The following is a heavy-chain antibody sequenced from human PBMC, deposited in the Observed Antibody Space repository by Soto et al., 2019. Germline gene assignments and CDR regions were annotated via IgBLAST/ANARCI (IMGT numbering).Heavy chain of an antibody. CDR2: IYYSGRS. J-gene: IGHJ6*02. Sequence: PSQTLTLTCTFYVGNIISAGYYWGWNRRHPGEGLERIRYIYYSGRSYYHPSLKSRVTISVDTSKNQFSLKLSSVTAADTAVYYCARGTLQEYCSGGSCQYYYYGMDVWGQGTTVTVSS. D-gene: IGHD2-15*01. CDR3: ARGTLQEYCSGGSCQYYYYGMDV. V-gene: IGHV4-31*03. CDR1: VGNIISAGYY.